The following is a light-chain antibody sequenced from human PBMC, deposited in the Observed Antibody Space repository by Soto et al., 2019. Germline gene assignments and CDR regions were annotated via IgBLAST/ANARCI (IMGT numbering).Light chain of an antibody. CDR2: AES. J-gene: IGKJ5*01. Sequence: EFLLTPSPATLSLSPGARGTLSWRARQSVSSSLAWYQQKPGQDTRIIIYAESNRATGIQARFSGSGSGTDFTLTISSLETEDLAVYYCQQRSNWLITFGQGTRVEIK. CDR1: QSVSSS. CDR3: QQRSNWLIT. V-gene: IGKV3-11*01.